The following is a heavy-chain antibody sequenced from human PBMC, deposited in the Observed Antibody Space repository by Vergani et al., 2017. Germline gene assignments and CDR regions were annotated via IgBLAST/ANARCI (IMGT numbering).Heavy chain of an antibody. D-gene: IGHD6-13*01. Sequence: EVQLVESGGGLVQPGGSLRLSCAASGFTFSSYWMSWVRQAPGKGLEWVANIKQDGSEKYYVDSVKGRFTISRDNAKNSLYLQMNSLRAEDTAVYYCVKGKQQLVLPYFDHWGQGTLVTVSS. CDR1: GFTFSSYW. J-gene: IGHJ4*02. V-gene: IGHV3-7*01. CDR2: IKQDGSEK. CDR3: VKGKQQLVLPYFDH.